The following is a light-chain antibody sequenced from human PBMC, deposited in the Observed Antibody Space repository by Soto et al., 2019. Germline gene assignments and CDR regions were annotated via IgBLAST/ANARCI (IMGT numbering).Light chain of an antibody. Sequence: EIVMTQSPATLSVSPGERATLSCRASQSVSSNLAWYQQKPGQAPRLLIYGASTRATGIPARFSGSGSGTEFTLTISGLEPEDFAVYYCHQYATSPITFGQGTRLEIK. J-gene: IGKJ5*01. CDR1: QSVSSN. CDR3: HQYATSPIT. V-gene: IGKV3-15*01. CDR2: GAS.